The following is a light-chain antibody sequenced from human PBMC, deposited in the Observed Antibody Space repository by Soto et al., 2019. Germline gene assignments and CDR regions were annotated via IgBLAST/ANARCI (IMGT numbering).Light chain of an antibody. Sequence: QSALTQSPSASGSPGQSVTISCTGTSSDVGGYNYVSWYQQHPGKVPKLMIYEVSKRPSGVPDRFSGSKSGNTASLTVSGLQAEDEADYYCSSYAGSNTDYVFGTGTKLTVL. V-gene: IGLV2-8*01. CDR2: EVS. CDR1: SSDVGGYNY. CDR3: SSYAGSNTDYV. J-gene: IGLJ1*01.